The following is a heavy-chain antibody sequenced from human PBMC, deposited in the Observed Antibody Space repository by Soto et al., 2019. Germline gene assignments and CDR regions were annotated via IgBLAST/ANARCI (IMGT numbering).Heavy chain of an antibody. CDR3: ARDRDGYNDYYYYYGMDV. CDR2: ISYDGSNK. D-gene: IGHD5-12*01. V-gene: IGHV3-30-3*01. CDR1: GFTFSSYA. J-gene: IGHJ6*02. Sequence: GGSLRLSCAASGFTFSSYAMHWVRQAPGKGLEWVAVISYDGSNKYYADSVKGRFTISRDNSKNTLYLQMNSLRAEDTAVYYCARDRDGYNDYYYYYGMDVWGQGTTVTVSS.